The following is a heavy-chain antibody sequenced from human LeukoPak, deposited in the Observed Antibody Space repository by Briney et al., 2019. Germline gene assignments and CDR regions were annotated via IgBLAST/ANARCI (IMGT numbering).Heavy chain of an antibody. J-gene: IGHJ4*02. Sequence: GGSLRLSCAASGLTFSSYAMSWARQAPGKGLEWVSAISGSGGSTYYADSVKGRFTISRDNSKNTLYLQMNSLRAEDTAVYYCAKDRSSGWYCWGQGTLVTVSS. D-gene: IGHD6-19*01. V-gene: IGHV3-23*01. CDR3: AKDRSSGWYC. CDR2: ISGSGGST. CDR1: GLTFSSYA.